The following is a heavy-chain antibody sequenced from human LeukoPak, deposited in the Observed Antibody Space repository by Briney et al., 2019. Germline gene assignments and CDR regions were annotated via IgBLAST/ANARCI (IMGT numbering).Heavy chain of an antibody. CDR2: IKQDGSQI. J-gene: IGHJ2*01. CDR3: ARDSGEYSFGGFWYFYV. V-gene: IGHV3-7*05. D-gene: IGHD5-18*01. Sequence: PGGSLRLSCAGSGFMFSSYWIYWVRQAPGKGLESVANIKQDGSQIHYVDSVKGRFTISRDNAQNSVYLQMNSLRVEDTAVYYCARDSGEYSFGGFWYFYVWGRGTLVTVSS. CDR1: GFMFSSYW.